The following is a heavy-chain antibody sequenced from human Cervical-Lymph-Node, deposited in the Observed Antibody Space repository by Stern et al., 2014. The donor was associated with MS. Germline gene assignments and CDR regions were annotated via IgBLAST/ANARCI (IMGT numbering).Heavy chain of an antibody. CDR3: ARDKGYTSSLGYWFDP. CDR1: GGSVISGNW. CDR2: IFHSETT. Sequence: VQLVQSGPGLMKPSGTLSLTCAVSGGSVISGNWWSWVRQPPGKGLEWVGEIFHSETTNFNPSFKSRVTISIDKSQTQFPLKLPSVTAADTAVYYCARDKGYTSSLGYWFDPWGQGTLVTVSS. D-gene: IGHD6-19*01. V-gene: IGHV4-4*02. J-gene: IGHJ5*02.